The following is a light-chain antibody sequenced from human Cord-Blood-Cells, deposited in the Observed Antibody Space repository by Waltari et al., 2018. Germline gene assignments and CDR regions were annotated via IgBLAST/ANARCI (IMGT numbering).Light chain of an antibody. J-gene: IGKJ3*01. Sequence: QSPSSLSASVGDRVTITCQASQDISNYLNWYQQKPGKAPKLLIYDASNLETGVPSRFSGSGSGTDFTFTISSLQPEDIATYYCQQYDNLPRTFGPGTKVDIK. CDR2: DAS. CDR3: QQYDNLPRT. V-gene: IGKV1-33*01. CDR1: QDISNY.